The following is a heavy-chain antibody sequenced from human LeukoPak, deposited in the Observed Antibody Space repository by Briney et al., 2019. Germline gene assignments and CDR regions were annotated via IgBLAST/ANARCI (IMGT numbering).Heavy chain of an antibody. CDR1: GFTFDDYA. D-gene: IGHD1-26*01. J-gene: IGHJ4*02. CDR2: ISWNSDSI. CDR3: AKGEGAIDY. V-gene: IGHV3-9*01. Sequence: PGGSLRLSCAASGFTFDDYAMHWVRQAPGKGLEWVSGISWNSDSIGYADSVKGRFTISRDHAKNSLYLQMNSLRAEDTALYYCAKGEGAIDYWGQGTLVTVSS.